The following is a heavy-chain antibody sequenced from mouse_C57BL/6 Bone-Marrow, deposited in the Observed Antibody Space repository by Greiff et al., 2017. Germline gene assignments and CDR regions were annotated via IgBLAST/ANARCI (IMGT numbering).Heavy chain of an antibody. CDR3: ARPGSNYLAWFAY. D-gene: IGHD2-5*01. CDR1: GFTFSDYG. CDR2: ISSGSSTI. Sequence: EVKVEESGGGLVKPGGSLKLSCAASGFTFSDYGMHWVRQAPEKGLEWVAYISSGSSTIYYADTVKGRFTISRDNAKNTLFLQMTSLRSEDTAMYYCARPGSNYLAWFAYWGQGTLVTVSA. V-gene: IGHV5-17*01. J-gene: IGHJ3*01.